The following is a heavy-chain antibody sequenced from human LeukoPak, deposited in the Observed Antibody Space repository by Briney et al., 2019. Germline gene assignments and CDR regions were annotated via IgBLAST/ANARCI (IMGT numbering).Heavy chain of an antibody. J-gene: IGHJ6*02. D-gene: IGHD1-26*01. CDR3: AKDRKGARYYYYDMDV. Sequence: GGSLRLSCVASGFAFSSYAMSWVRQAPGKGLEWVSAISGSGYSTYYADSVKGRFTISRDNSKNTLYLNMNSLRAEDTAVYYCAKDRKGARYYYYDMDVWGQGTTVTVSS. V-gene: IGHV3-23*01. CDR1: GFAFSSYA. CDR2: ISGSGYST.